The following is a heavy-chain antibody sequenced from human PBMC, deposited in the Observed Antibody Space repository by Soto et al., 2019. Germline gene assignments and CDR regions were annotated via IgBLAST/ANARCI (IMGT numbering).Heavy chain of an antibody. D-gene: IGHD1-26*01. Sequence: SVKVSCKASGGTFSSYSMSWVRQAPGQGLEWMGGIIPIFGTANYAQKFQGRVTITADESTSTAYMELRSLRSDDTAVYYCARDRGGGPPLDYWGQGTLVTVSS. CDR3: ARDRGGGPPLDY. V-gene: IGHV1-69*13. CDR2: IIPIFGTA. CDR1: GGTFSSYS. J-gene: IGHJ4*02.